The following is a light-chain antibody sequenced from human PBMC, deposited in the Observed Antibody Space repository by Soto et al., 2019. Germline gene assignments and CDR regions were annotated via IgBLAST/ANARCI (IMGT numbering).Light chain of an antibody. CDR1: QSVNSN. J-gene: IGKJ1*01. CDR2: GAS. CDR3: QQYNDWPLWT. V-gene: IGKV3-15*01. Sequence: EIVVTQSPATLSVSPGERATLSCRASQSVNSNLAWFQQKPGQAPRLLIHGASTRATDIPARFSGSGSGTEFTLSISSLQPEDFAVYYCQQYNDWPLWTFGQGTKVDIK.